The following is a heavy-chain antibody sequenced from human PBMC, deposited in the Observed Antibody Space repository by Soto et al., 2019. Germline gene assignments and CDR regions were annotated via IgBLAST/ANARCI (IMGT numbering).Heavy chain of an antibody. J-gene: IGHJ4*02. D-gene: IGHD5-12*01. CDR2: IKSKTDGGTM. V-gene: IGHV3-15*01. CDR3: TTGGDIVVY. CDR1: GFIFSDKW. Sequence: PGGSLRLSCAASGFIFSDKWMSWVRQAPGKGLEWVGRIKSKTDGGTMEYATPVKGRFAISRDDSRNTLYLQMNSLKNEDTGVYYCTTGGDIVVYWGQGTLVTVSS.